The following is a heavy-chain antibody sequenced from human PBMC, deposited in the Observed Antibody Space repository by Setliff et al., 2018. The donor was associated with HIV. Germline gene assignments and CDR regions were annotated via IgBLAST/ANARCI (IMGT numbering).Heavy chain of an antibody. CDR3: ARHSLGNIGEWLVPVSVKF. Sequence: PSETLSLTCTVSGGSISSRNYYWAWIRQPPGKGLEWIGTIYYSGTTHYNPSLNSRVIISVDTSKNQFSLRLNSVTAADTAVYYCARHSLGNIGEWLVPVSVKFWGQGVLVTVSS. D-gene: IGHD6-19*01. CDR2: IYYSGTT. CDR1: GGSISSRNYY. J-gene: IGHJ4*02. V-gene: IGHV4-39*01.